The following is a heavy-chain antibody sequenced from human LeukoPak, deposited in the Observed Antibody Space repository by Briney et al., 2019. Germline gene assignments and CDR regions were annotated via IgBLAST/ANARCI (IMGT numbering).Heavy chain of an antibody. CDR2: MNPQSGNT. D-gene: IGHD4-11*01. Sequence: ASVKVSCKASGYMFTNYDINWVRQATGQGLEWMGWMNPQSGNTGYAQKFRGRVTITRDTSITTAYMELGSLRSEDTAVYYCARGQNYSNFGSAYYYYMDVWGKGTTVTVSS. J-gene: IGHJ6*03. CDR3: ARGQNYSNFGSAYYYYMDV. V-gene: IGHV1-8*03. CDR1: GYMFTNYD.